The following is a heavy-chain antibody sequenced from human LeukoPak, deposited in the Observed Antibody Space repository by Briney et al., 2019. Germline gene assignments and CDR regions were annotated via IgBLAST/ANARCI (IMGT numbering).Heavy chain of an antibody. CDR2: ISSSSSYT. J-gene: IGHJ4*02. D-gene: IGHD6-19*01. CDR1: GFTFSDYY. Sequence: GGSLRLSCAASGFTFSDYYMSWIRRAPGKGLEWVSYISSSSSYTNYAISVKGRFTISRDNAKNSLYLQMNSLRAEDTAVYYCARDRSVADTVWGQGTLVTVSS. CDR3: ARDRSVADTV. V-gene: IGHV3-11*06.